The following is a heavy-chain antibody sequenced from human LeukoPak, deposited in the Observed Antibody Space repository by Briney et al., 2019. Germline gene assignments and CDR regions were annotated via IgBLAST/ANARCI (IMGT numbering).Heavy chain of an antibody. V-gene: IGHV3-30*02. J-gene: IGHJ4*02. Sequence: PGGSLRLSCAASGFTFSTHGMHWVRQAPGKGLEWVTFIGYDGSDKYYSDSVKGRFTISRDNSKNTLYLQMNSLRAEDTAVYYRAKDRGMATIKDYWGQGTLVTVSS. D-gene: IGHD5-24*01. CDR1: GFTFSTHG. CDR2: IGYDGSDK. CDR3: AKDRGMATIKDY.